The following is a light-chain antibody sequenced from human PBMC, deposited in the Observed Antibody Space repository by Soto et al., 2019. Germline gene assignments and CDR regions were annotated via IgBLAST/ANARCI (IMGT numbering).Light chain of an antibody. Sequence: AIRMTQSPSSFSASTGDRVTITCRASQGISSYLAWYQQKPGKAPRLLIYAASTRQSGVPSRFSGSGSGTEFTLTISCLQSEDFAIYYCQQYYNYPRTFGQGTKVEIK. CDR2: AAS. V-gene: IGKV1-8*01. CDR3: QQYYNYPRT. J-gene: IGKJ1*01. CDR1: QGISSY.